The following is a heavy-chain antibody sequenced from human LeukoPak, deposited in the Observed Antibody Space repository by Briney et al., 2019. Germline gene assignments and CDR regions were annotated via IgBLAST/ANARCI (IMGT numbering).Heavy chain of an antibody. V-gene: IGHV1-18*01. CDR1: GYSFTAYV. D-gene: IGHD2-21*02. CDR2: INPYNDNT. Sequence: ASVKVSCKASGYSFTAYVITWVRQAPGQGLEWMGWINPYNDNTDYEQNLQGRVTMTTDTSTSTAYMDLRSLRSDDTAVYYCGSNTHQRVSMTAIAYWGQGTPVTVSS. J-gene: IGHJ4*02. CDR3: GSNTHQRVSMTAIAY.